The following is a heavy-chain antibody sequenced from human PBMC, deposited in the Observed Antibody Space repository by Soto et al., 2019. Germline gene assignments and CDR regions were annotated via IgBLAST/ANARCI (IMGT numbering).Heavy chain of an antibody. Sequence: ESLKISCKGSGYSFTSYWIGWVRQIPGKGLEWMGIIYPGDSDTRYSPSFQGQVTISADKSISTAYLQWSSLKASDTAMYYCARSTGYCSGGSCSTDYYYYYGMDVWGQGTTVTV. CDR2: IYPGDSDT. CDR1: GYSFTSYW. D-gene: IGHD2-15*01. CDR3: ARSTGYCSGGSCSTDYYYYYGMDV. V-gene: IGHV5-51*01. J-gene: IGHJ6*02.